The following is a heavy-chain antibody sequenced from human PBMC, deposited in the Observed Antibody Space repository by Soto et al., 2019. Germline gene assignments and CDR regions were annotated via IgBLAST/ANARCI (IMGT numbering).Heavy chain of an antibody. CDR1: GGSFSGYY. CDR3: ARAQTIFGIITVFDY. D-gene: IGHD3-3*01. CDR2: INHSGST. J-gene: IGHJ4*02. V-gene: IGHV4-34*01. Sequence: SETLSLTCAVYGGSFSGYYWSWIRQPPGKGLEWIGEINHSGSTNYNPSLKSRVTISVDTSKNQFSLKLSSVTAADTAVYFCARAQTIFGIITVFDYWGQGXLVTVYS.